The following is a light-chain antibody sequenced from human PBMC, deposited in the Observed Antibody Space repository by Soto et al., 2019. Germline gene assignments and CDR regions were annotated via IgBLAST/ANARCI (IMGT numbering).Light chain of an antibody. V-gene: IGLV2-8*01. Sequence: QSALTQPPSASGSPGQSVTISSTGTSSDVGGYNYVSWCQQHPGKAPKLMIYEVSKRPSGVPDRFSGSKSGNTASLTVSGLQAEDEADYYCSSYAGSNNLVFGGGTKVTVL. J-gene: IGLJ2*01. CDR2: EVS. CDR1: SSDVGGYNY. CDR3: SSYAGSNNLV.